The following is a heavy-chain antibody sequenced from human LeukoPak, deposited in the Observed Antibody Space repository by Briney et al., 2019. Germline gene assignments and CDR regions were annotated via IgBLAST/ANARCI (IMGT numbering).Heavy chain of an antibody. J-gene: IGHJ4*02. D-gene: IGHD5-18*01. CDR3: ASTRGYSYGYDWGIEY. CDR1: GGTFTSYA. V-gene: IGHV1-69*13. CDR2: IIPICGTA. Sequence: SVKVSCKASGGTFTSYAISWVRQAPGQGLEWMGDIIPICGTANYAQKFQGRVTITADESTSTAYMELSSLRSDDTAVYYCASTRGYSYGYDWGIEYWGQGTLVTVSS.